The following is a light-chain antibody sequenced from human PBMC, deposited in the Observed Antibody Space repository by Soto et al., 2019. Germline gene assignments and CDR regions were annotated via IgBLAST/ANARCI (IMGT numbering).Light chain of an antibody. CDR2: GDS. V-gene: IGLV1-40*01. Sequence: QSALTQPPSVSGAPGQRVTISCTGSSSNIGAGYDVNWYQQLPETAPKLLIFGDSNRPSGVPDRFSGSKSGTSAFLVITGLQADDEADYYCQSNDNGLSGSDVFGTGTKVTVL. CDR1: SSNIGAGYD. CDR3: QSNDNGLSGSDV. J-gene: IGLJ1*01.